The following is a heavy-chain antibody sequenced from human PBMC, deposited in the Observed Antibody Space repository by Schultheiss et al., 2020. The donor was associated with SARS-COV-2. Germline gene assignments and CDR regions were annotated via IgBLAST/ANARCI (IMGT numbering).Heavy chain of an antibody. V-gene: IGHV4-34*01. CDR2: INHSGST. CDR3: ARGAVQLERSWFDP. J-gene: IGHJ5*02. Sequence: SQTLSLTCTVSGGSISSYYWSWIRQPPGKGLEWIGEINHSGSTNYNPSLKSRVTISVDTSKNQFSLKLSSVTAADTAVYYCARGAVQLERSWFDPWGQGTLVTVSS. CDR1: GGSISSYY. D-gene: IGHD1-1*01.